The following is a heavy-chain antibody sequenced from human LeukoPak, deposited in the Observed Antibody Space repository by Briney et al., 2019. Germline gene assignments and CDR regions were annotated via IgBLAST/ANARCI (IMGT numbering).Heavy chain of an antibody. CDR2: ISTSGNT. J-gene: IGHJ4*02. CDR3: ARDRGYGDYAYYFAY. CDR1: GGSISSYY. Sequence: SETLSLTCTVSGGSISSYYWNWIRQPAGKGLECIGRISTSGNTNYNPSLKSRVTMSVDTSKNQFSLMLSSVTAADTAMYYCARDRGYGDYAYYFAYWGQGTLVTVSS. V-gene: IGHV4-4*07. D-gene: IGHD4-17*01.